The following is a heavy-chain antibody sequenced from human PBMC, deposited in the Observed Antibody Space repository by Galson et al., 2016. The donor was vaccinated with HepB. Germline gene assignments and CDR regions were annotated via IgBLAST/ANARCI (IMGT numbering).Heavy chain of an antibody. Sequence: SLRLSCAASGFTFSSYWMHWVRQAPGKGLEWVAFISYDGSKKYYADSVKGRFTMSRDNSKNTLDLQMNSLRPEDPAMYYCAKEILDIVATTHPDYWGQGTLVTVSS. CDR2: ISYDGSKK. J-gene: IGHJ4*02. CDR1: GFTFSSYW. CDR3: AKEILDIVATTHPDY. D-gene: IGHD5-12*01. V-gene: IGHV3-30*18.